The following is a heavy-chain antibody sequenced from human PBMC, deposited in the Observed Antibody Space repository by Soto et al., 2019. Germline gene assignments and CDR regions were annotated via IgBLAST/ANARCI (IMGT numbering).Heavy chain of an antibody. CDR3: ASGGAGSGPFTWELPDH. J-gene: IGHJ4*02. Sequence: QMQLVQSGAEVKKTWSSVTVSCKALGNTFTYRYLHWVRQAPGQALEWMGWITPFSGDVHYAQKFQERVTITRDRSINTAYMQMSSLRSEDTAMYFCASGGAGSGPFTWELPDHWGQGTLVTVSS. D-gene: IGHD1-26*01. V-gene: IGHV1-45*02. CDR1: GNTFTYRY. CDR2: ITPFSGDV.